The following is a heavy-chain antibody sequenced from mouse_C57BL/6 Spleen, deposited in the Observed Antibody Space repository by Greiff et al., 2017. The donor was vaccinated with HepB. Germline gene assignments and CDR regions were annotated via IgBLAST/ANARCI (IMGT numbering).Heavy chain of an antibody. J-gene: IGHJ4*01. V-gene: IGHV1-7*01. D-gene: IGHD1-1*01. CDR2: INPSSGYT. CDR3: GRWPTGYAMDY. CDR1: GYTFTSYW. Sequence: QVHVKQSGAELAKPGASVKLSCKASGYTFTSYWMHWVKQRPGQGLEWIGYINPSSGYTKYNQKFKDKATLTADKSSSTAYMQLSSLTYEDSAVYYCGRWPTGYAMDYWGQGTSVTVSS.